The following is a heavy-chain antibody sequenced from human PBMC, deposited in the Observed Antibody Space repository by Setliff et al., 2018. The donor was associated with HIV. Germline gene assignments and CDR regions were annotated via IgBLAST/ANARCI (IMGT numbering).Heavy chain of an antibody. D-gene: IGHD4-17*01. J-gene: IGHJ3*01. CDR3: ARVQMAYAAFDV. Sequence: PSETLSLTCAVSGGSISSGGYSWNWIRQPPGKGLEWIGYIYHSGSTNYNPSLKSRVTISVDTSKNQFSLKLSSVTAADTAVYYCARVQMAYAAFDVWGQGTMVTVSS. CDR2: IYHSGST. CDR1: GGSISSGGYS. V-gene: IGHV4-30-2*01.